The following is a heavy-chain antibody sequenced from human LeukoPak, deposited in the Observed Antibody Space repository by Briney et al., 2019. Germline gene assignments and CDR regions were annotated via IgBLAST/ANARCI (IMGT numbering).Heavy chain of an antibody. CDR3: AKGPWAYCGGDCYYFDY. Sequence: PGGSLRLSCAASGFTFSSYGMHWVRQAPGKGLEWVAFIRYDGSNKYYADSVKGRFTISRDNSKNTLYLQMNSLRAEDTAVYYCAKGPWAYCGGDCYYFDYWGQGTLVTVSS. J-gene: IGHJ4*02. CDR1: GFTFSSYG. CDR2: IRYDGSNK. V-gene: IGHV3-30*02. D-gene: IGHD2-21*02.